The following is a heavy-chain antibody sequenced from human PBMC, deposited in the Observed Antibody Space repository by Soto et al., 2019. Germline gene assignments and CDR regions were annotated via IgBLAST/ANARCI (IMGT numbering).Heavy chain of an antibody. D-gene: IGHD4-4*01. CDR1: AGSFSGYY. CDR2: INHSGST. Sequence: SETLSFTCAVYAGSFSGYYWSWIRQPPGKGLECIWEINHSGSTNYNPSLKSRVTISVDTSKNQFSLKLSSVTAADKAVYYCARGVWVTVTAKVNEGHGMPVWAQGTTVT. V-gene: IGHV4-34*01. J-gene: IGHJ6*01. CDR3: ARGVWVTVTAKVNEGHGMPV.